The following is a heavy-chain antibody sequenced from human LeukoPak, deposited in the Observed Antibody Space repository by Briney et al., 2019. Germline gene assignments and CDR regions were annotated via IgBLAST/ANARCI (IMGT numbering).Heavy chain of an antibody. CDR2: ISSSGST. CDR3: ARVGRGDHTWGSYSCDH. CDR1: VPGDSFSSYH. V-gene: IGHV4-59*01. D-gene: IGHD3-16*01. J-gene: IGHJ1*01. Sequence: LETLSLTCTVSVPGDSFSSYHWSWLRQPPGKGLEWIGYISSSGSTSYNTSLKSRVTISVDTSKNQFSLKLSSVTAADTAVYYCARVGRGDHTWGSYSCDHWGQGTLVSVSS.